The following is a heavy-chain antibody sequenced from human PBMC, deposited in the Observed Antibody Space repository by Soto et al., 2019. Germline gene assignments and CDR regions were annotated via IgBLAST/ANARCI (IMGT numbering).Heavy chain of an antibody. CDR2: IWYDGSNK. Sequence: LRLSCAASGFTFSSYGMHWVRQAPGKGLEWVAVIWYDGSNKYYADSVKGRFTISRDNSKNTLYLQMNSLRAEDTAVYYCAREESYQEGEMATISTNFDYWGQGPLVTVSS. CDR1: GFTFSSYG. D-gene: IGHD5-12*01. J-gene: IGHJ4*02. CDR3: AREESYQEGEMATISTNFDY. V-gene: IGHV3-33*01.